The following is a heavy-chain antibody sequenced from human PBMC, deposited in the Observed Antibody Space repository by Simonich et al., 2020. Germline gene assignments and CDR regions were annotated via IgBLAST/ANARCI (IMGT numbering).Heavy chain of an antibody. Sequence: QVQLVQYGAEVKKPGASVKVSGKASGYTFPSSDINWVRQATGQGLEWRGWMNPNSGNTGYAQKFQGRVTITRNTSISTAYMERGSLRSGGTAVYYCARGRGGMSRGYVDYWGQGTLVTVSS. J-gene: IGHJ4*02. D-gene: IGHD2-15*01. CDR2: MNPNSGNT. CDR1: GYTFPSSD. CDR3: ARGRGGMSRGYVDY. V-gene: IGHV1-8*03.